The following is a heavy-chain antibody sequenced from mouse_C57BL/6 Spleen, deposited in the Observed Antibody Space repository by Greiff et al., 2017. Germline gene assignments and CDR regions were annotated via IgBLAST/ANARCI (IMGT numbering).Heavy chain of an antibody. CDR1: GYTFTSYW. Sequence: QVQLQQPGAELVKPGASVKMSCKASGYTFTSYWITWVKQRPGQGLEWIGDIYPGSGSTNYNAKFKSKATLTVDTSSSTAYMQLSSLTSEDSAVYYRARRKNWGTEGYFEVWGTGTTVTVSS. V-gene: IGHV1-55*01. J-gene: IGHJ1*03. CDR3: ARRKNWGTEGYFEV. D-gene: IGHD4-1*01. CDR2: IYPGSGST.